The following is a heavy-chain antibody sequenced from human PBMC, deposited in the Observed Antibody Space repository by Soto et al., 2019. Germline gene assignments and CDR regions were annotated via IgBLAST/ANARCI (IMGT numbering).Heavy chain of an antibody. V-gene: IGHV3-30*18. CDR3: AKDLKGWGYGSGSYYFDY. J-gene: IGHJ4*02. CDR2: ISYDGSNK. Sequence: QVQLVESGGGVVQPGRSLRLSCAASGFTFSSYGMHWVRQAPGKGLEWVAVISYDGSNKYYADSVKGRFTISRDNSKNTLYLQMNSLRAEDMAVYYCAKDLKGWGYGSGSYYFDYWGQGTLVTVSS. CDR1: GFTFSSYG. D-gene: IGHD3-10*01.